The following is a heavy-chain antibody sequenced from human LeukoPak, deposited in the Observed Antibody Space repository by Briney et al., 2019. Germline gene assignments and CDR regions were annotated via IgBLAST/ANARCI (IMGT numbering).Heavy chain of an antibody. CDR2: INPNSGGT. D-gene: IGHD6-19*01. CDR1: GYTFTGYY. J-gene: IGHJ4*02. V-gene: IGHV1-2*02. CDR3: ARVSPLIAVAGDFDY. Sequence: ASVKVSCKASGYTFTGYYMHWVRQAPGQGLGWRGWINPNSGGTNYAQKFQGRVTMTRDTSISTAYMELSRLRSDDTAVYYCARVSPLIAVAGDFDYWGQGTLVTVSS.